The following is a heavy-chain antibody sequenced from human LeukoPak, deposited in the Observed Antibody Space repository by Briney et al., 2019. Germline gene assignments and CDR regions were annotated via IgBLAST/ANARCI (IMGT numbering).Heavy chain of an antibody. CDR3: ARGKSYDSSGYYSN. Sequence: GESLKISCKGSGYTFTTYWIGWVRQIPGKGLEWMGIIYPGDSDTRYSPSFQGQVTISADRSISTAYLQWSSLKASDTAMYYCARGKSYDSSGYYSNWGQGTPVTVSS. CDR1: GYTFTTYW. V-gene: IGHV5-51*01. CDR2: IYPGDSDT. D-gene: IGHD3-22*01. J-gene: IGHJ4*02.